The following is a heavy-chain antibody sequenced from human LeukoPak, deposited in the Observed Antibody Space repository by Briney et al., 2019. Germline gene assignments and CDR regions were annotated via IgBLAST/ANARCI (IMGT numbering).Heavy chain of an antibody. D-gene: IGHD1-1*01. CDR2: IDYGGST. J-gene: IGHJ5*02. Sequence: SETLSLTCGVSGYSISNSNWWGWIRQPPGKGLEWIGYIDYGGSTNYNPSLKSRVTISVDTSKNQFSLKLSSVTAADTAVYYCARPVLSRLGWFDPWGQGTLVTVSS. CDR3: ARPVLSRLGWFDP. V-gene: IGHV4-28*01. CDR1: GYSISNSNW.